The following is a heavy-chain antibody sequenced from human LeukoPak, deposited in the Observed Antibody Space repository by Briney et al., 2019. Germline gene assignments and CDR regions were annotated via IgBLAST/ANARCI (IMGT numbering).Heavy chain of an antibody. CDR1: GFTFSSYA. Sequence: GGSLRLSCAASGFTFSSYAMSWVRQAPGKGLEWVSATSGSGGSTYYADSVKGRFTISRDNSKNTLYLQMNSLRAEDTAVYYCAKSPWQQLVRYHYRGQGTLVTVSS. D-gene: IGHD6-13*01. J-gene: IGHJ4*02. CDR3: AKSPWQQLVRYHY. CDR2: TSGSGGST. V-gene: IGHV3-23*01.